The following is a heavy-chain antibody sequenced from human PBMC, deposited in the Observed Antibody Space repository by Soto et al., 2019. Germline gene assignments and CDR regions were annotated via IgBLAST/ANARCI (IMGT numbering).Heavy chain of an antibody. V-gene: IGHV4-59*01. CDR3: ARDPLPGY. J-gene: IGHJ4*02. Sequence: QVQLQESGPGLVKPSETLSLTCTVSGGTINTDYWSWIRQPPGKGLEWIGYIYYRGNTNYNPSLKSRVTISIDTSKNQFSLKLRSVTAADTAVYFCARDPLPGYWGQGTLVTVSS. CDR1: GGTINTDY. CDR2: IYYRGNT.